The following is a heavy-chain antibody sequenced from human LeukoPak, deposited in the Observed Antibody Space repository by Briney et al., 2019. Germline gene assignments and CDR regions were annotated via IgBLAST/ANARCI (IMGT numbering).Heavy chain of an antibody. CDR1: GGSISSGDYY. CDR3: ARLEDFLGEFDY. CDR2: IYYSGST. V-gene: IGHV4-30-4*01. J-gene: IGHJ4*02. D-gene: IGHD3-16*01. Sequence: PSETLSLTCTVSGGSISSGDYYWSWIRQPPGKGLEWIGYIYYSGSTNYNPSLKSRVTISVDTSKNQFSLKLSSVTAADTAVYYCARLEDFLGEFDYWGQGTLVTVSS.